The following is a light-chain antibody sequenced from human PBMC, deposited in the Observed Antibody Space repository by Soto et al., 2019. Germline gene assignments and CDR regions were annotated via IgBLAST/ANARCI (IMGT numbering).Light chain of an antibody. Sequence: EIVLTQSPGTLSLSPGXRATLSCRASQSVISDYLAWYQQRPGQAPRLLIYGASSRATGIPDRFTGSGSGTDFTLTISRLEPEDFAVYYCQQYGNSRQTFGQGTKVDIK. CDR3: QQYGNSRQT. V-gene: IGKV3-20*01. CDR1: QSVISDY. CDR2: GAS. J-gene: IGKJ1*01.